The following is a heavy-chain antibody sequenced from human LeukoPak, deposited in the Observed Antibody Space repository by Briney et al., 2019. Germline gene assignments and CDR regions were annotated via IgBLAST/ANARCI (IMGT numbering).Heavy chain of an antibody. CDR1: GYTFSTYA. Sequence: ASVKVSCKASGYTFSTYAMHWVRQAPGQRLEWMGWINAGNGNAKYSQEFQGRVTITRDTSASTTYMELSSLRSEDMAVYYCARWLQQNYYYYMDVWGKGTTVTVSS. CDR3: ARWLQQNYYYYMDV. J-gene: IGHJ6*03. D-gene: IGHD5-24*01. CDR2: INAGNGNA. V-gene: IGHV1-3*03.